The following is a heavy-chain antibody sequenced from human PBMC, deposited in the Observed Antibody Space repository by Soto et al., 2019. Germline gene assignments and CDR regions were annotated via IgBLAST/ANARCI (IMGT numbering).Heavy chain of an antibody. Sequence: GESLKISCKGSGYSFTSYWIGWVRQMPGKGLEWMGIIYPGDSDTRYSPSFQGQVTISADKSISTAYLQWSSLKASDTAMYYCAGPPGDCSGGSCLDYWGQGTLVTVSS. CDR2: IYPGDSDT. J-gene: IGHJ4*02. V-gene: IGHV5-51*01. CDR1: GYSFTSYW. CDR3: AGPPGDCSGGSCLDY. D-gene: IGHD2-15*01.